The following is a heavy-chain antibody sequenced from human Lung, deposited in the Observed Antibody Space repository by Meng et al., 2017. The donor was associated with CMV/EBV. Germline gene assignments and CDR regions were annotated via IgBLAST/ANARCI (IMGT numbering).Heavy chain of an antibody. J-gene: IGHJ4*02. CDR1: GDSVSSSDYH. D-gene: IGHD3-22*01. Sequence: SXTLSLXCSASGDSVSSSDYHWAWIRQPPGRGLECIGSIHSSGYTYSNPSLKSRVAFSLDTSKNQFSLKLSSVTAADTAVYYCARDYKFDTRPFDYWCQGTLVTVSS. CDR3: ARDYKFDTRPFDY. V-gene: IGHV4-39*07. CDR2: IHSSGYT.